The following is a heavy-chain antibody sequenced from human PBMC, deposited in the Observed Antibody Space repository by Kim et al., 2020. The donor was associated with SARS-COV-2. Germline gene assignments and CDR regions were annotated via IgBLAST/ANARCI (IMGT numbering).Heavy chain of an antibody. CDR1: GFTFSSYG. V-gene: IGHV3-33*05. CDR3: ARDKVAAGIFDY. D-gene: IGHD6-13*01. CDR2: ISYDGSNK. J-gene: IGHJ4*02. Sequence: GGSLRLSCAASGFTFSSYGMHWVRQAPGKGLEWVAVISYDGSNKYYADSVKGRFTISRDNSKNTLYLQMNSLRAEDTAVYYCARDKVAAGIFDYWGQGTLVTVSS.